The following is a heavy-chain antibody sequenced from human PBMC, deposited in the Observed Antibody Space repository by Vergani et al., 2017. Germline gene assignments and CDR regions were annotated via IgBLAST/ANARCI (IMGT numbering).Heavy chain of an antibody. J-gene: IGHJ4*02. CDR2: IYSGGST. Sequence: EVQLVESGGGLIQPGGSLRLSCAASGFTVSSNYMSWVRQAPGKGLEWVSVIYSGGSTYYAYSVKGRFTISRDNSKNTLYLQMNSLRAEDTAVYYCARTRITMVRGEGDYVDYWGQGTLVTVSS. V-gene: IGHV3-53*01. CDR3: ARTRITMVRGEGDYVDY. D-gene: IGHD3-10*01. CDR1: GFTVSSNY.